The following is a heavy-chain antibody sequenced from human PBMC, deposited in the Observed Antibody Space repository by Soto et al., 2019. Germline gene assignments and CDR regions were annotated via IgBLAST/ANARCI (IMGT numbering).Heavy chain of an antibody. CDR3: ARDLHGEPYY. D-gene: IGHD4-17*01. CDR1: GFTFSSYG. CDR2: IWYDGSNE. J-gene: IGHJ4*02. Sequence: HPGGSLRLSCVASGFTFSSYGMHWVRQAPGKGLEWVGVIWYDGSNEYYADSVKGRFTIARDNSKDTLYLQMNSLRVEDTAVYHYARDLHGEPYYWGQGTLVTVSS. V-gene: IGHV3-33*01.